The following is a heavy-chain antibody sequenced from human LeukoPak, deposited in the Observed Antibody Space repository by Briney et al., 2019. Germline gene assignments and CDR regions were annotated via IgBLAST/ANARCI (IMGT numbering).Heavy chain of an antibody. CDR1: GFTFSGLA. J-gene: IGHJ4*02. Sequence: PGGSLRLSCAASGFTFSGLAMSWIRQAPGKGLEWVSSISRSGESTFYADSVRGRFTISRDNSKNTLYLQMNSLRAEDTAVYYCAKSGVRGVIIGPCFDYWGQGTLVTVSS. V-gene: IGHV3-23*01. CDR3: AKSGVRGVIIGPCFDY. D-gene: IGHD3-10*01. CDR2: ISRSGEST.